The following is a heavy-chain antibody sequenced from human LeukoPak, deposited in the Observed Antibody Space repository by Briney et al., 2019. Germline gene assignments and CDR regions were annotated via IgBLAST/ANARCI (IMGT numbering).Heavy chain of an antibody. CDR1: GFTFSSYG. V-gene: IGHV3-33*01. CDR2: IWYDGSNK. J-gene: IGHJ6*04. D-gene: IGHD2-2*01. CDR3: ARSRGVYCSSTSCHAGGRGYGMDV. Sequence: GGSLRLSCAASGFTFSSYGMHWVRQAPGKGLEWVAVIWYDGSNKYYADSVKGRFTISRDNSKNTLYLQMNSLRAEDTAVYYCARSRGVYCSSTSCHAGGRGYGMDVWGKGTTVTVSS.